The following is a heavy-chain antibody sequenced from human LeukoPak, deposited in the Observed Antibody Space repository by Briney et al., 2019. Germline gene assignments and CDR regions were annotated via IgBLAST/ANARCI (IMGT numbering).Heavy chain of an antibody. CDR1: GFTFTSSA. V-gene: IGHV1-58*02. J-gene: IGHJ3*02. CDR3: AATQIHYYDSSGGVAFGI. Sequence: GASVKVSCKASGFTFTSSAMQWVRQARGQRLEWIGWIVVGSGNTNYAQKFQERVTITRDMSTSTAYMELSSLRSEDTAVYYCAATQIHYYDSSGGVAFGIWGQGTMVTVSS. D-gene: IGHD3-22*01. CDR2: IVVGSGNT.